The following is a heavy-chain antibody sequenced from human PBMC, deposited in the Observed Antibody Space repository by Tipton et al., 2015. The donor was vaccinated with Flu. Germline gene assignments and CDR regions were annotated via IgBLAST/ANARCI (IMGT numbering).Heavy chain of an antibody. CDR1: GGSISTYY. CDR2: FYNNGST. V-gene: IGHV4-4*07. CDR3: AREGDDYSRGWYAS. D-gene: IGHD6-19*01. Sequence: LRLSCSVSGGSISTYYWSWIRQPAGRGLEWVGHFYNNGSTRYNPSLKNRCTMSADTSRSQFSLKVTSVTAADTAVYFCAREGDDYSRGWYASWGQGILVTVSS. J-gene: IGHJ5*02.